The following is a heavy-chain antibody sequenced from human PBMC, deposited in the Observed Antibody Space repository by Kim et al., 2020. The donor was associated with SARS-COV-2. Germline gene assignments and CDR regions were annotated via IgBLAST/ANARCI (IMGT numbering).Heavy chain of an antibody. Sequence: PSLKSRVPISVDTSKNQFSLKLSSVTAADTAVYYWARGDRYYPYYYMDVWGKGTTVTVSS. J-gene: IGHJ6*03. CDR3: ARGDRYYPYYYMDV. V-gene: IGHV4-34*01.